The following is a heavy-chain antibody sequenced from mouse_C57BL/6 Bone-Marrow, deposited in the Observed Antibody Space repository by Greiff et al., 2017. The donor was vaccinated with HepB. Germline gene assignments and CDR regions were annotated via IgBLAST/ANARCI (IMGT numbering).Heavy chain of an antibody. Sequence: QVQLQQPGAELVKPGASVKLSCKASGYTFTSYWMHWVKQRPGQGLEWIGMIHPNSGSTNYNEKFKSKATLTVDKSSSTAYMQLSSLTSEDSAVYDCARLGGYYYGSSYFDYWGQGTTLTVSS. CDR2: IHPNSGST. V-gene: IGHV1-64*01. D-gene: IGHD1-1*01. CDR1: GYTFTSYW. J-gene: IGHJ2*01. CDR3: ARLGGYYYGSSYFDY.